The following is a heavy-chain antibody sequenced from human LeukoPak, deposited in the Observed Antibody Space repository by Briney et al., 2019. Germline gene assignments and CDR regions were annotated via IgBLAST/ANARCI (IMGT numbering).Heavy chain of an antibody. CDR3: ARPPGGGTSPFDY. D-gene: IGHD3-16*01. Sequence: GGSLRLSCAASGFTFSSYSMNWVRQAPGKGLEWVSSISSSSSYIYYADSVKGRFTISRDNAKNSLYLQMNSLRAEDTAVYYCARPPGGGTSPFDYWGQGTLVTVSS. J-gene: IGHJ4*02. CDR2: ISSSSSYI. CDR1: GFTFSSYS. V-gene: IGHV3-21*01.